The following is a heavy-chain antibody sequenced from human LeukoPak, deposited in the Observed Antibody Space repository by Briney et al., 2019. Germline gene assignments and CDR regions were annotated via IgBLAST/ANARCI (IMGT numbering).Heavy chain of an antibody. CDR1: GGSISSYY. J-gene: IGHJ1*01. CDR2: IYYSGST. Sequence: SETLSLTCTVSGGSISSYYWSWIRQPPGKGLEWIGYIYYSGSTNYNPSLKSRVTISVDTSKNQFSLKLSSVTAADTAVYYCARSSSGEYFQRWGQGTLVTVSS. D-gene: IGHD6-6*01. V-gene: IGHV4-59*01. CDR3: ARSSSGEYFQR.